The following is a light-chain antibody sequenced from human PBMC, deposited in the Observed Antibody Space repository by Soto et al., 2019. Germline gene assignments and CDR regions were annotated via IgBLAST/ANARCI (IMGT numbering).Light chain of an antibody. V-gene: IGKV1-5*03. J-gene: IGKJ1*01. CDR3: QQYNSYRA. CDR1: QSISNW. Sequence: DIQMTQSPSTLSASVGDRVTITCRASQSISNWLAWHQQKPGKAPKLLIYKASSLESGVPSRFSGSGSGTEFTLTISGLQPDDFATYYCQQYNSYRAFGQGTKMEIK. CDR2: KAS.